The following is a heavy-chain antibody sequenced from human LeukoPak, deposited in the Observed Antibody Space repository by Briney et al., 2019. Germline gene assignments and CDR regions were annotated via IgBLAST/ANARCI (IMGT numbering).Heavy chain of an antibody. D-gene: IGHD4-11*01. V-gene: IGHV3-23*01. CDR2: INSSGGST. Sequence: GGSLRLSCAAAGFTFSSYAMSWVRQAPGKGLEWVSAINSSGGSTNYADSVKGRFTISRDNPKNTLYLQMNSLRAEDTAVYSCASLYSNYGDYWGQGTLVT. CDR1: GFTFSSYA. CDR3: ASLYSNYGDY. J-gene: IGHJ4*02.